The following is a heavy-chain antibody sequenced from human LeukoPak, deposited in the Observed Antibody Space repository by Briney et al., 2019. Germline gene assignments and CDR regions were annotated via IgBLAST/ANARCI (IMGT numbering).Heavy chain of an antibody. D-gene: IGHD6-13*01. CDR2: ISGSGGST. Sequence: GGSLRLSCAASGFTFSSYAMSWVRQAPGKGLEWVSAISGSGGSTYYADSVKGRFTTSRDNSKNTLYLQMNSLRAEDTAVYYCAKCDSSSWYPYYFDYWGQGTLVTVSS. V-gene: IGHV3-23*01. J-gene: IGHJ4*02. CDR3: AKCDSSSWYPYYFDY. CDR1: GFTFSSYA.